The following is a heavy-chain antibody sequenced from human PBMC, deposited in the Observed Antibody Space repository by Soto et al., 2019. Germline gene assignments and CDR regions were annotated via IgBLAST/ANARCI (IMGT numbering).Heavy chain of an antibody. D-gene: IGHD6-19*01. CDR3: ARGGISSGWYEYYFDY. Sequence: SETLSLTCAVYGGSFSGYYWSWIRQPPGKGLEWIGEINHSGSTNYNPSLKSRVTISVGTSKNQFSLKLSSVTAADTAVYYCARGGISSGWYEYYFDYWGQGTLVTVSS. CDR1: GGSFSGYY. J-gene: IGHJ4*02. V-gene: IGHV4-34*01. CDR2: INHSGST.